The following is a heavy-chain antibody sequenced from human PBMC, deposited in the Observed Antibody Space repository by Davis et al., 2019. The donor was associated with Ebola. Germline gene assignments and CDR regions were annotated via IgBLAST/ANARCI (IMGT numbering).Heavy chain of an antibody. J-gene: IGHJ5*02. CDR2: IIPIFGTA. CDR3: ARSTAPDPYDFWSGKGVIWFDP. V-gene: IGHV1-69*06. D-gene: IGHD3-3*01. CDR1: GGTFSSYA. Sequence: SVKVSCKASGGTFSSYAISWVRQAPGQGLEWMGGIIPIFGTANYAQKFQGRVTITADKSTSTAYMELSSLRSEDTAVYYCARSTAPDPYDFWSGKGVIWFDPWGQGTLVTVSS.